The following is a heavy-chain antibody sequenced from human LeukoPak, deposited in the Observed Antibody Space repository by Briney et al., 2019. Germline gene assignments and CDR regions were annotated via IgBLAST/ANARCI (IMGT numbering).Heavy chain of an antibody. V-gene: IGHV4-30-4*01. J-gene: IGHJ4*02. D-gene: IGHD3-16*02. CDR1: GVSISSGDYY. Sequence: SQTLSLTCTVSGVSISSGDYYRSWIRQPPGKGLEWIGYIYYSGSTYYNPSLKSRVTISVDTSKNQFSLKLSSVTAADTAVYYCARVSGGGVIVDYWGQGTLVTVSS. CDR2: IYYSGST. CDR3: ARVSGGGVIVDY.